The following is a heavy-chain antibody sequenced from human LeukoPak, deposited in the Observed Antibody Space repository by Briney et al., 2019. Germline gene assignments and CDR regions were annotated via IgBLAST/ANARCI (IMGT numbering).Heavy chain of an antibody. CDR2: IIPIFGTA. CDR3: ASGLNPYSAFDY. J-gene: IGHJ4*02. Sequence: SVKVSCKASGGTFSSYAISWVRQAPGQGLKWMGGIIPIFGTANYAQKFQGRVTITADESTSTAYMELSSLRSEDTAVYYCASGLNPYSAFDYWGQGTLVTVSS. D-gene: IGHD4-11*01. V-gene: IGHV1-69*13. CDR1: GGTFSSYA.